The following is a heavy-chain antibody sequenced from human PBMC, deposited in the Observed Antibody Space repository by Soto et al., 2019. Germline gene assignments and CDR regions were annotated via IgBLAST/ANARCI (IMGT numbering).Heavy chain of an antibody. D-gene: IGHD6-13*01. V-gene: IGHV3-23*01. J-gene: IGHJ6*02. CDR1: GFTFSSYA. CDR3: AKDRDGAAPGPTKFYGMDV. Sequence: EVQLLESGGGLVQPGGSLRLSCAASGFTFSSYAMSWVRQAPGKGLEWVSVISGSGDSTYYADSVRGRFTISRDNSKNPLYLQMNSLRAEDTAVYYCAKDRDGAAPGPTKFYGMDVWGQGTTVTVSS. CDR2: ISGSGDST.